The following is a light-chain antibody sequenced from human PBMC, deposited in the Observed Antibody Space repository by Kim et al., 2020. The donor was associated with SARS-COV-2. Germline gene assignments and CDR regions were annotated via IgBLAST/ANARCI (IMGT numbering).Light chain of an antibody. CDR1: SSNIGGNY. J-gene: IGLJ2*01. CDR2: KNN. V-gene: IGLV1-47*01. CDR3: AAWDDSLGGT. Sequence: QSVLTQPPSASGTPGQRVTVSCSGSSSNIGGNYVYWYQQLPGTAPKLLIYKNNQRPSGVPDLFSGSKSGTSASLAINGLRSEDEADYYCAAWDDSLGGTFGGGTQLTVL.